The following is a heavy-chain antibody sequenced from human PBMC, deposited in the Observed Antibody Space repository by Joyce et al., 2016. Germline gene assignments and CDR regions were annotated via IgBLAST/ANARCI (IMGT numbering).Heavy chain of an antibody. D-gene: IGHD3-22*01. CDR1: GASVNSGGNY. CDR2: VFYSGGT. Sequence: QVQLQESGPGLVRPAETPSLTCNVSGASVNSGGNYWSWMRQPPGKTLEYIGNVFYSGGTKYNPALKSRVSISRDASKNQFSLSLSAVTAADTAVYFCARGTYRSAGYYYASWGQGTPVIVSS. V-gene: IGHV4-61*08. J-gene: IGHJ5*02. CDR3: ARGTYRSAGYYYAS.